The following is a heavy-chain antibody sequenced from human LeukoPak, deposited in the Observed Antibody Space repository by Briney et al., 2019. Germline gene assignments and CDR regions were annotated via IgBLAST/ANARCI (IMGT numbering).Heavy chain of an antibody. Sequence: PGGSLRLSCAASGFTFRDHYMDWVRQAPGKGLEWVGRTRNKANSYTTEYAASVKGRFTISRDDSKNSLYLQMNSLKTEDTAVYYCTREDGYNFYYFDYWGQGTLVTVSS. V-gene: IGHV3-72*01. CDR3: TREDGYNFYYFDY. D-gene: IGHD5-24*01. CDR2: TRNKANSYTT. J-gene: IGHJ4*02. CDR1: GFTFRDHY.